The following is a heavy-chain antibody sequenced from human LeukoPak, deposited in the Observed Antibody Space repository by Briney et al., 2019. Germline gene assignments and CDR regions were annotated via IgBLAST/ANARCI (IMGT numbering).Heavy chain of an antibody. D-gene: IGHD3-10*01. CDR2: IYSSGST. Sequence: SETLSLTCTVSGDSMSSHYWNWIRQTPGEGLEWIGYIYSSGSTNYNPSLKSRVTISVDTSKNQFSLKLSSVTAADTAMYYCARSPYGSTYYRNNWFDPWGQGTLVTVSS. CDR3: ARSPYGSTYYRNNWFDP. J-gene: IGHJ5*02. CDR1: GDSMSSHY. V-gene: IGHV4-4*09.